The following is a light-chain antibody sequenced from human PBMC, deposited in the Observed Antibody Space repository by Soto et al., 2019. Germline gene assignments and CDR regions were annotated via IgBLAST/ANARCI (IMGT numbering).Light chain of an antibody. CDR1: QSVSSSY. J-gene: IGKJ5*01. Sequence: EIVLTQSPVTLSLSPGERATLSCRASQSVSSSYLAWYQQKPGQAPRLLIYDASNRATGIPARFSGSGSGTDFTLTISSLEPEDFAVYYCQQRSNWPTFGQGTRLEIK. CDR3: QQRSNWPT. V-gene: IGKV3D-20*02. CDR2: DAS.